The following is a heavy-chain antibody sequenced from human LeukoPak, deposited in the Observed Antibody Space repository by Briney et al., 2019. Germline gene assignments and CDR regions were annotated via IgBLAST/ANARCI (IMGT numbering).Heavy chain of an antibody. D-gene: IGHD3-10*01. CDR3: AKAHVPTMIRGVVSSD. V-gene: IGHV3-23*01. CDR2: ISPSGGVT. Sequence: GGSLRLSCATSGFTFSSYAMSWVRQAPGKGLEWVSTISPSGGVTFHSDSVRGRFTISRDYSKDTLFLQMNSLRAEDTALYYCAKAHVPTMIRGVVSSDWGQGTLVTVSS. J-gene: IGHJ4*02. CDR1: GFTFSSYA.